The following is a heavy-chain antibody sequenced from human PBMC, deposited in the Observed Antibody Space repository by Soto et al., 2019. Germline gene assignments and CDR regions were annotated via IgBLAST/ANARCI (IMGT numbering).Heavy chain of an antibody. J-gene: IGHJ5*02. V-gene: IGHV1-8*01. D-gene: IGHD6-6*01. CDR2: MNPNSGNT. Sequence: QVQLVQSGAEVKKPGASVKVSCKASGYTFTSYDINWVRQATGQGLEWMGWMNPNSGNTGYAQKFQGRVTMTRNTSISTAYMGLSSLRSEDTAVYYCARDHLLVGSIAARRRNWFDPWVQGPLVTVSS. CDR1: GYTFTSYD. CDR3: ARDHLLVGSIAARRRNWFDP.